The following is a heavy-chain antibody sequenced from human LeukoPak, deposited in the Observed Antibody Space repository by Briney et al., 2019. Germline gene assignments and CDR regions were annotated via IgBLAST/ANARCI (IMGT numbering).Heavy chain of an antibody. CDR2: ISRGGDRI. V-gene: IGHV3-11*01. CDR1: GFSFSDHH. Sequence: KSGGSLRLSCAASGFSFSDHHMSWVRQVPGKGLEWLAYISRGGDRIVYADSVKGRFTISRDNAKQSVYLEMKSLRPEDTAVYYCARYVLLMDYWGQGTLVTVSS. D-gene: IGHD3-16*01. CDR3: ARYVLLMDY. J-gene: IGHJ4*02.